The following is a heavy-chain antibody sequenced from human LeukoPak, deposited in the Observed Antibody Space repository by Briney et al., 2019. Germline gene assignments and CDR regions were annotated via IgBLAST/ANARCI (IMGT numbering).Heavy chain of an antibody. J-gene: IGHJ6*03. V-gene: IGHV3-21*01. Sequence: GGSLRLSCAASGFTFSSYTMNWVRQAPGKGLEWVSIISSGSSYIHYADSVKGRFTISRDNSKNTLYLQMNSLRAEDTAVYYCARGLAGSSWVYYYYYYMDVWGKGTTVTVSS. D-gene: IGHD6-13*01. CDR2: ISSGSSYI. CDR1: GFTFSSYT. CDR3: ARGLAGSSWVYYYYYYMDV.